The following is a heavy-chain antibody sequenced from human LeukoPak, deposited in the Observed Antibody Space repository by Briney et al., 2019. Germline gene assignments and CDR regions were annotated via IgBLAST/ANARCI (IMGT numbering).Heavy chain of an antibody. V-gene: IGHV4-39*07. J-gene: IGHJ5*02. CDR2: VYYSGSI. CDR3: ARRDYSAWSDP. CDR1: GDSITSAAYY. D-gene: IGHD2-21*01. Sequence: SETLSLTCSVSGDSITSAAYYCAWLRQPPGKGLEWIGSVYYSGSIKYNPSLKGRVSISRDMSKNQFSLNLNSVNATDTAVYYCARRDYSAWSDPWGQGTLVTVSS.